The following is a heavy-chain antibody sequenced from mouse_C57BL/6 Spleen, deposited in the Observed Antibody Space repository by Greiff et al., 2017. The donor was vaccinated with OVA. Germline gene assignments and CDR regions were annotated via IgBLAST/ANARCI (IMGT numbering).Heavy chain of an antibody. CDR1: GFSLTSYG. Sequence: VKLMESGPGLVQPSQSLSITCTVSGFSLTSYGVHWVRQSPGKGLEWMGVIWSGGSTDYNAPVISRLSISKDNSKRQVFLKMNSLPADDTAKYYCARKGPNWDYFDYWGQGTTLTVSS. CDR3: ARKGPNWDYFDY. D-gene: IGHD4-1*01. J-gene: IGHJ2*01. V-gene: IGHV2-2*01. CDR2: IWSGGST.